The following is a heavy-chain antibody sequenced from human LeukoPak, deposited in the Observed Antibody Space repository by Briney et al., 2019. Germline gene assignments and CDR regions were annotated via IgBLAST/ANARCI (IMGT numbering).Heavy chain of an antibody. D-gene: IGHD3-3*01. Sequence: PSETLSLTCAVYGGSFSGYYYNWIRQPPGKGLEWIGEIHPTGSTTYNTSLKSRLTISVDTSTNQFSLKLSSVTAADTALYFCVRGVDSAKLGYWGQGTLVTVSS. CDR2: IHPTGST. J-gene: IGHJ4*02. CDR1: GGSFSGYY. CDR3: VRGVDSAKLGY. V-gene: IGHV4-34*01.